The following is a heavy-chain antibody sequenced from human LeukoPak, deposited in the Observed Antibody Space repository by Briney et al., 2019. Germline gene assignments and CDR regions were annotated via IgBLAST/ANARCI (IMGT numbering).Heavy chain of an antibody. D-gene: IGHD6-13*01. Sequence: SGGSLRLSCAASGFTFSSYAMSWVRQAPGKGLEWVANIKQDGSEKYYVDSVKGRFTISRDNAKNSLYLQMNSLRAEDTAVYYCARGWQQLAINWGQGTLVTVSS. CDR3: ARGWQQLAIN. CDR1: GFTFSSYA. J-gene: IGHJ4*02. V-gene: IGHV3-7*01. CDR2: IKQDGSEK.